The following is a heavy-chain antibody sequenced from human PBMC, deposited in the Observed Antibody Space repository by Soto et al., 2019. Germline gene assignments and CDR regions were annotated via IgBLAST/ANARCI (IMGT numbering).Heavy chain of an antibody. CDR2: MNPGSGQT. CDR3: ARMSSAGTLNWFDP. D-gene: IGHD6-13*01. J-gene: IGHJ5*02. Sequence: QVQLVQSGAEVKEPGASVRVSCKASGYTFVNFDISCVRQAAGQGLEWLGWMNPGSGQTGYASKFQGRVVMTRDASTGTSHLALSSLKSGDTDVYYCARMSSAGTLNWFDPWGQGTLVTVSS. V-gene: IGHV1-8*01. CDR1: GYTFVNFD.